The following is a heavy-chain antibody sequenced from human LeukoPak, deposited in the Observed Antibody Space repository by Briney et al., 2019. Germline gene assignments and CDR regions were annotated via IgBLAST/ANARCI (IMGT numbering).Heavy chain of an antibody. D-gene: IGHD6-13*01. V-gene: IGHV4-59*01. CDR2: IYYSGST. Sequence: PSETLSLTCTVSGGSISSYYWSWIRQPAGKGLEWTGYIYYSGSTNYNPSLKSRVTISVDTSKNQFSLKLSSVTAADTAVYYCARAQVGDSSWHFDYWGQGTLVTVSS. CDR1: GGSISSYY. CDR3: ARAQVGDSSWHFDY. J-gene: IGHJ4*02.